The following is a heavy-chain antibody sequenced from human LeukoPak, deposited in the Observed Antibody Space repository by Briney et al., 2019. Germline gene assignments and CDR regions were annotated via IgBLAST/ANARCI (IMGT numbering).Heavy chain of an antibody. Sequence: SETLSLTCTVSGGSISPHFWSWIRQPPGKGLEWIGYISYTGSTNYNPSLKSRVTISVDTSKNQFSLQLTSVTAADTAVYYCARDDYRGVTSLDPWGQGTLVTVSS. CDR2: ISYTGST. CDR1: GGSISPHF. D-gene: IGHD3-10*01. CDR3: ARDDYRGVTSLDP. V-gene: IGHV4-59*11. J-gene: IGHJ5*02.